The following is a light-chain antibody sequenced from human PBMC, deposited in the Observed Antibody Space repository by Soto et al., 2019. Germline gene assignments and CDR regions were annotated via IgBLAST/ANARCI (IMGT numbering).Light chain of an antibody. V-gene: IGKV3-11*01. J-gene: IGKJ1*01. CDR2: DAS. Sequence: EIVLTQSPATVSLSPGERATISCRASQGVSSYLAWYQQKPGQTPTLLIYDASNMETGIPARFSGSGSGTDFTLTISSLQPEDFAAYYCQQRSSLPPTFGQGTKVDI. CDR3: QQRSSLPPT. CDR1: QGVSSY.